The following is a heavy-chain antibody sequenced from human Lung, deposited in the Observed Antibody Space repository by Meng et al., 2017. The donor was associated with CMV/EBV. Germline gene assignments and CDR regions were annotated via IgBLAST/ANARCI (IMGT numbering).Heavy chain of an antibody. CDR2: INSNSNNI. J-gene: IGHJ4*02. D-gene: IGHD3-22*01. V-gene: IGHV3-21*01. CDR3: ARDRRYDTSGYPEY. Sequence: GGSXRLXCAASGFSFNTYTLNWVRQAPGKGLEWVSSINSNSNNILYADSVKGRFTISRDNAKSSLSLQMNSLRAEDTAVYYCARDRRYDTSGYPEYWGQGKXVTVSS. CDR1: GFSFNTYT.